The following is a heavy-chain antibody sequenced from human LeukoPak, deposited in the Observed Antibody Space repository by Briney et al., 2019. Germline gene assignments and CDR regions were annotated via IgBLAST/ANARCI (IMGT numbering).Heavy chain of an antibody. CDR3: ARGRSGPAVY. D-gene: IGHD3-3*01. CDR2: INHSGST. V-gene: IGHV4-34*01. J-gene: IGHJ4*02. Sequence: SETLSLTCTVYGGSFSGYYWSWIRQPPGKGLEWIGEINHSGSTNYNPPLKSRVTISVDTSKNQASLKLNSVTATDSAVYYCARGRSGPAVYWGQGTLVSVSS. CDR1: GGSFSGYY.